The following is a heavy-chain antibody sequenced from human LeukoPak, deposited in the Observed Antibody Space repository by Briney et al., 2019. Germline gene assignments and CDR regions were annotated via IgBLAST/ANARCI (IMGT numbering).Heavy chain of an antibody. J-gene: IGHJ4*02. CDR1: GFTFDDYA. CDR3: AKDLVLGGTTGFDY. D-gene: IGHD3-16*01. V-gene: IGHV3-9*01. CDR2: ISWNSGSI. Sequence: PGGSLRLSCAAAGFTFDDYAMHWVRQAQGKGLEWVSGISWNSGSIGYADSVKGRFTISRDNAKNSLYLQMNSLRAEDTALYYCAKDLVLGGTTGFDYWGQGTLVTVSS.